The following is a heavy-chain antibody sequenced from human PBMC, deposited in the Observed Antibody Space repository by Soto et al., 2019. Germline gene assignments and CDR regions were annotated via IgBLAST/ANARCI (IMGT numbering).Heavy chain of an antibody. CDR1: GFIFSNNW. J-gene: IGHJ3*01. Sequence: GGSLRLSCAASGFIFSNNWMHWVRQVPGKGLVWVSRINSDGRTRTYADSVKGRFTVSRDNARKTLYLQMTSLSAEDTTVYYCARAASTGYYYVKAFDVWGQGTMVTVSS. D-gene: IGHD3-22*01. V-gene: IGHV3-74*01. CDR3: ARAASTGYYYVKAFDV. CDR2: INSDGRTR.